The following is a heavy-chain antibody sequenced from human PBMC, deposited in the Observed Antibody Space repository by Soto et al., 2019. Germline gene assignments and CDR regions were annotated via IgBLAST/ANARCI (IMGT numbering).Heavy chain of an antibody. CDR2: TSGDGRIM. D-gene: IGHD6-25*01. Sequence: GVSRRCPWAPSGFTLSSYPMHWARQAQGKGLEHVSSTSGDGRIMYYLDSVKGRFTISRDNSKNTLYLQMGSLRTEDMAVYYCARGRAAYYFDYWGQGALVTVSS. J-gene: IGHJ4*02. CDR3: ARGRAAYYFDY. V-gene: IGHV3-64*02. CDR1: GFTLSSYP.